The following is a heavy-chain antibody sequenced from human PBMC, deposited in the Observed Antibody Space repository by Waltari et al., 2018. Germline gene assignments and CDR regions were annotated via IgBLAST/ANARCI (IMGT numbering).Heavy chain of an antibody. CDR2: ISAYNGNT. V-gene: IGHV1-18*01. D-gene: IGHD3-3*01. CDR3: ARHYDFWSGYYPPHYYFDY. J-gene: IGHJ4*02. Sequence: QVQLVQSGAEVKKPGASVKVSCKASGYTFTSYGISWVRQAPGQGLEWMGWISAYNGNTNYAQKFQGRVTMTTYTSTSTAYMELRSLRSDDTAVYYCARHYDFWSGYYPPHYYFDYWGQGTLVTVSS. CDR1: GYTFTSYG.